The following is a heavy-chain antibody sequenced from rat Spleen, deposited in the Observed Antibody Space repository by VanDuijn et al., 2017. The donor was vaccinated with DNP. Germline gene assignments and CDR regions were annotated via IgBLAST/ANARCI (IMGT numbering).Heavy chain of an antibody. J-gene: IGHJ2*01. V-gene: IGHV5-31*01. D-gene: IGHD1-10*01. CDR2: ITRGGATT. CDR3: VRHQTTPYFDY. Sequence: EVQLVESGGDLVQPGRSLKLSCVASGFTFDYYWMTWIRHIPGKGLEWVASITRGGATTNYRDSVKGRFTISRDNANGTLYLQMDSLRSEDTATYYCVRHQTTPYFDYWGQGVMVTVSS. CDR1: GFTFDYYW.